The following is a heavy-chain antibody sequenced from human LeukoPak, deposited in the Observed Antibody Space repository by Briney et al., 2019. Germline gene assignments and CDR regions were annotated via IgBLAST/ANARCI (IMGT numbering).Heavy chain of an antibody. CDR1: GGSLNTNTW. D-gene: IGHD4-17*01. Sequence: PSGTLSLTCTVSGGSLNTNTWWSWVRQPPGKGLEWTGEVFHSGSTNYNPSLESRVTISVDTSKNQFSLKLSSVTAADTAVYYCARVVYGDYAGDIYNWFDPWGQGTQVTVSS. CDR3: ARVVYGDYAGDIYNWFDP. J-gene: IGHJ5*02. CDR2: VFHSGST. V-gene: IGHV4-4*02.